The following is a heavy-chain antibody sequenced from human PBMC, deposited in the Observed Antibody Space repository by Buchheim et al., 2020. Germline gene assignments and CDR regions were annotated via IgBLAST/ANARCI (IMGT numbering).Heavy chain of an antibody. D-gene: IGHD4-17*01. CDR1: GGSISTYY. CDR2: VYYSGNT. Sequence: QVQLQESGPGLVKPSETLSLTCTVSGGSISTYYWNWIRQSPGKGLEWIGYVYYSGNTNYNPSLKSRVTMSVDTSKNQFYLHLRSVTAADTAVYYCARDRLRNWFDSWGQGTL. J-gene: IGHJ5*01. CDR3: ARDRLRNWFDS. V-gene: IGHV4-59*12.